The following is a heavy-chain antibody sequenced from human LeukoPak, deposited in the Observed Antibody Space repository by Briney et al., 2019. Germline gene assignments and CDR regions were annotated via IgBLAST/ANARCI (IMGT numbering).Heavy chain of an antibody. Sequence: ASVKVSCKVSGYTLTELSMHWVRQAPGKGLEWMGGFDPEDGETIYAQKFQGRVVITRDASATTSYLELNSLRSEDTAVYYCAMSVEMPPIPSFDYWGQGTLVTVSS. CDR1: GYTLTELS. CDR2: FDPEDGET. D-gene: IGHD5-24*01. J-gene: IGHJ4*02. CDR3: AMSVEMPPIPSFDY. V-gene: IGHV1-24*01.